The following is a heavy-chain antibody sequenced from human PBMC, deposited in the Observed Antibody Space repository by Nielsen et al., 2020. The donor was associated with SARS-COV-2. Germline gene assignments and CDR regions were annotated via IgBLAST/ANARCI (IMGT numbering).Heavy chain of an antibody. J-gene: IGHJ3*02. V-gene: IGHV5-51*01. CDR2: IYPGDSDT. D-gene: IGHD4-17*01. Sequence: GESLKISCQASGYAFSNYWIGWVRQMPGKGLEWMGVIYPGDSDTRYSPSFQGQVTISADESVSTAYLQWNSLKASDTAIYYCARGGNGDYSNRAFDIWGQGIMVTVSS. CDR1: GYAFSNYW. CDR3: ARGGNGDYSNRAFDI.